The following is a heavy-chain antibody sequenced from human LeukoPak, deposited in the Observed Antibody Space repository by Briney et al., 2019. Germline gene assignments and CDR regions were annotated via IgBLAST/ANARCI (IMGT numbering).Heavy chain of an antibody. D-gene: IGHD3-22*01. J-gene: IGHJ4*02. Sequence: ASVKVSCKASGYTFTSYYMHWVRQAPGQGLEWMGIINPSGGSTSYAQKFQGRVTMTRDMSTSTVYMELSSLRSEDTAVYYCASDYYDSSGYYSRVGYWAKGTRVTVS. CDR2: INPSGGST. CDR3: ASDYYDSSGYYSRVGY. V-gene: IGHV1-46*01. CDR1: GYTFTSYY.